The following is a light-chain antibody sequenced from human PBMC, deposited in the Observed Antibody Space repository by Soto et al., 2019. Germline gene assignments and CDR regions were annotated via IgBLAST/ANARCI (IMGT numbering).Light chain of an antibody. CDR2: GAS. Sequence: EIVLAQSPATLSLSTWERATLSCRASQSVSISLAWYQQKPGQAPRLLIYGASTRATGIPARFSGSGSGTDFTLTISSLEPEDFAVYYCQRYNDWPPTFGPGTKVDIK. CDR3: QRYNDWPPT. J-gene: IGKJ3*01. V-gene: IGKV3-11*01. CDR1: QSVSIS.